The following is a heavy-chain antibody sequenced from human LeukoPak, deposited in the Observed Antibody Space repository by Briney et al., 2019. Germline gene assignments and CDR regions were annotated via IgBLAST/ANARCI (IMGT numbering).Heavy chain of an antibody. Sequence: SVKVSRMASVGTLSSYAISWVRQAPGQGVEWMGRIIPIFGTANNAQKLRGRVTITADESTSTAYMELSSLRSEDTAVYYCARAVTHVLLWFGELLDWGQGTLVTVSS. CDR1: VGTLSSYA. CDR2: IIPIFGTA. D-gene: IGHD3-10*01. CDR3: ARAVTHVLLWFGELLD. V-gene: IGHV1-69*13. J-gene: IGHJ4*02.